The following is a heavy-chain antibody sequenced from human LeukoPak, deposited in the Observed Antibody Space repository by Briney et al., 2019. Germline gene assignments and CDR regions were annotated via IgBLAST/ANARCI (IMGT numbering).Heavy chain of an antibody. CDR2: ISAYNGNT. Sequence: ASVEVPCKASGYTFTSYGISWVRQAPGQGLEWMGWISAYNGNTNYAQKLQGRVTMTTDTSTSTAYMELRSLRSDDTAVYYCARGSIAAAGYYFDYWGQGTLVTVSS. V-gene: IGHV1-18*01. J-gene: IGHJ4*02. D-gene: IGHD6-13*01. CDR3: ARGSIAAAGYYFDY. CDR1: GYTFTSYG.